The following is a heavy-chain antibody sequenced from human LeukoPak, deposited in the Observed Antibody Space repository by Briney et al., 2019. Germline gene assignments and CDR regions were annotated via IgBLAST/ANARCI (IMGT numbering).Heavy chain of an antibody. CDR2: ITGSGGST. J-gene: IGHJ6*02. Sequence: GGSLRLSCAASGFTFSSHAMGWVRQAPGKGLGWVSSITGSGGSTYYGDSVKGRFTISRDNSKNTLYLQMNSLRAEDTAVYYCAKDGGGSLEWLPPMDVWGQGTTVTVSS. D-gene: IGHD3-3*01. CDR1: GFTFSSHA. CDR3: AKDGGGSLEWLPPMDV. V-gene: IGHV3-23*01.